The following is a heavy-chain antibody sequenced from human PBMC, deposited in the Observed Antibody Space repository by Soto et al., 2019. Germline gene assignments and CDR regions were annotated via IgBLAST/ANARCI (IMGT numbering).Heavy chain of an antibody. CDR1: GFTFSSYE. CDR2: ISSSGSTI. CDR3: SSPTYSGYDFDY. V-gene: IGHV3-48*03. D-gene: IGHD5-12*01. Sequence: GGSLRLSCAASGFTFSSYEMNWVRQAPGKGLEWVSYISSSGSTIYYADSVKGRFTISRDNAKNSLYLQMNSLRAEDTAVYYCSSPTYSGYDFDYWGQGTLVTVSS. J-gene: IGHJ4*02.